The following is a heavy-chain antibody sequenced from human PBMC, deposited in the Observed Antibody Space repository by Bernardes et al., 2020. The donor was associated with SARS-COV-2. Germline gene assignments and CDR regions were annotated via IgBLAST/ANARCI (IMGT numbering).Heavy chain of an antibody. CDR2: ILYDGSNK. CDR1: GFTFSSYG. Sequence: GGSLRLSCAASGFTFSSYGMHWVRQAPGKGLEWVAVILYDGSNKYYGDSVKGRFTISRDNSKNTLYLQMNSLRAEDTAVYYCARELLVSGGVILRGFDYWGQGTLVTVSS. J-gene: IGHJ4*02. D-gene: IGHD3-16*01. CDR3: ARELLVSGGVILRGFDY. V-gene: IGHV3-30*03.